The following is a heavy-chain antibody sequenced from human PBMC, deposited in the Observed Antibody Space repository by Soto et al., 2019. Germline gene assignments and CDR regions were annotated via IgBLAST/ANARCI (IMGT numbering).Heavy chain of an antibody. D-gene: IGHD6-13*01. Sequence: SETLSLTCTVSGGSISSYYWSWIRQPPGKGLEWIGYIYYSGSTNYNPSLKSRVTISVDTSKNQFSLKLSSVTAADAAVYYCARVSIAAAGTGLVVYYFDYWGQGTLVTVSS. CDR1: GGSISSYY. J-gene: IGHJ4*02. CDR2: IYYSGST. CDR3: ARVSIAAAGTGLVVYYFDY. V-gene: IGHV4-59*01.